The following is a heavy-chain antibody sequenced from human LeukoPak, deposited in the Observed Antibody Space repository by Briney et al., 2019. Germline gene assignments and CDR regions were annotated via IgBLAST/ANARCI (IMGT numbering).Heavy chain of an antibody. CDR3: AKHRWGGLGAFDI. V-gene: IGHV3-23*01. J-gene: IGHJ3*02. Sequence: GGSLRLSCAASGFTFSSYAMSWVRQAPGKGLEWVSTISGSGGSTYYADSVKGRFTISRDNSKNTLYLQMNSLRAEDTAVYYCAKHRWGGLGAFDIWGQGTMVTVSS. CDR2: ISGSGGST. CDR1: GFTFSSYA. D-gene: IGHD3-16*01.